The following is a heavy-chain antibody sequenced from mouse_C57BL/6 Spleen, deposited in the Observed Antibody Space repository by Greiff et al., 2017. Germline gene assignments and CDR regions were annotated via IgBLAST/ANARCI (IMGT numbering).Heavy chain of an antibody. CDR3: ARRGYSNSRFAY. V-gene: IGHV1-18*01. CDR1: GYTFTDYN. CDR2: INPNNGGT. Sequence: VPLKQSGPELVKPGASVKIPCKASGYTFTDYNMDWVKQSHGKSLEWIGDINPNNGGTIYNQKFKGKATLTVDKSSSTAYMELRSLTSEDTAVYYCARRGYSNSRFAYWGQGTLVTVSA. J-gene: IGHJ3*01. D-gene: IGHD2-5*01.